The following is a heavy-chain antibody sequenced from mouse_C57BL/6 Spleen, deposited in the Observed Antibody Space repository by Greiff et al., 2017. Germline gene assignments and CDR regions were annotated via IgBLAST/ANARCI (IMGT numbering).Heavy chain of an antibody. J-gene: IGHJ3*01. CDR3: ARGVLLRGFAY. Sequence: VQLKESGAELVRPGASVKLSCKASGYTFTDYYINWVKQRPGQGLEWIARIYPGSGNTYYNEKFKGKATLTAEKSSSTAYMQLSSLTSEDSAVYFCARGVLLRGFAYWGQGTLVTVSA. V-gene: IGHV1-76*01. D-gene: IGHD2-1*01. CDR1: GYTFTDYY. CDR2: IYPGSGNT.